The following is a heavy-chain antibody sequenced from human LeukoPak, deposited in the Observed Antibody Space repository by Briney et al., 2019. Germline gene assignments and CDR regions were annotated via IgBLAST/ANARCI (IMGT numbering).Heavy chain of an antibody. CDR2: IRYDGSNK. J-gene: IGHJ4*02. CDR1: GFTFSSYG. V-gene: IGHV3-30*02. Sequence: GRSLRLSCAASGFTFSSYGMHWVRQAPGKGLEWVAFIRYDGSNKYYADSVKGRFTISRDNSKNTLYLQMNSLRAEDTAVYYCAKDPNFWSGYTHAGYIDYWGQGTLVTVSS. CDR3: AKDPNFWSGYTHAGYIDY. D-gene: IGHD3-3*01.